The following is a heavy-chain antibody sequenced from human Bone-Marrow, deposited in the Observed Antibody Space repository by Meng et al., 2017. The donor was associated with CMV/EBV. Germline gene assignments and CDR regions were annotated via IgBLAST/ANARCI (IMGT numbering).Heavy chain of an antibody. V-gene: IGHV3-74*01. CDR1: GFTFSTYW. CDR3: ARDPRWLESLDY. D-gene: IGHD3-22*01. CDR2: INSDGSNT. Sequence: GGSLRLSCAASGFTFSTYWMHWVRQAPGKGLVWVSRINSDGSNTSYADSVKGRFTISRDNSKNTLYLQMNSLRAEDTAVYYCARDPRWLESLDYWGQGTLVTVSS. J-gene: IGHJ4*02.